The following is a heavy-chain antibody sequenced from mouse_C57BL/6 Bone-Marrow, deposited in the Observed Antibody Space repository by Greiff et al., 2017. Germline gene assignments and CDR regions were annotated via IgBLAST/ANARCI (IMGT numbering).Heavy chain of an antibody. CDR1: GFSLTSYG. CDR2: IWSGGST. CDR3: ARSLLYYYGSSYWYFDV. D-gene: IGHD1-1*01. V-gene: IGHV2-2*01. J-gene: IGHJ1*03. Sequence: VKLQESGPGLVQPSQSLSITCTVSGFSLTSYGVHWVRQSPGKGLEWLGVIWSGGSTDYNAAFISRLSISKDNSKSQVFCKMTSLQADDTAIYYCARSLLYYYGSSYWYFDVWGTGTTVTVSS.